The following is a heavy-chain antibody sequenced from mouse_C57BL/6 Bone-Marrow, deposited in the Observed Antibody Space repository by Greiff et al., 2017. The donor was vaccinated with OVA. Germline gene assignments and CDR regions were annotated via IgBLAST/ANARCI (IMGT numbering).Heavy chain of an antibody. V-gene: IGHV7-1*01. D-gene: IGHD5-1*01. CDR3: ASDADCVSTYYAMDN. J-gene: IGHJ4*01. CDR2: SRNKGNDYTT. CDR1: GFTFSDFY. Sequence: EVQLVESGGGLVQSGRSLRLSCATSGFTFSDFYMEWVRQAPGKGLEWIAASRNKGNDYTTEYSASVKGRFIVSRDTSQSILYLQMNALSAEDTAISYGASDADCVSTYYAMDNWGRGNSVTVTS.